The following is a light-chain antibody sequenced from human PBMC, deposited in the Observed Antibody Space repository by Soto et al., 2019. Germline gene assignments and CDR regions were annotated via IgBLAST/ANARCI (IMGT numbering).Light chain of an antibody. CDR3: HQYNDWPPA. V-gene: IGKV3-15*01. CDR2: GAS. CDR1: QSVSSN. J-gene: IGKJ1*01. Sequence: EIVMTQSPATLSVSPGERATLSCGASQSVSSNLAWYQQKPGQGPRLLIYGASSRATGIPARFSGSGSATEFTLTISSLQSEDFAVFYCHQYNDWPPAFGQGTKVDIK.